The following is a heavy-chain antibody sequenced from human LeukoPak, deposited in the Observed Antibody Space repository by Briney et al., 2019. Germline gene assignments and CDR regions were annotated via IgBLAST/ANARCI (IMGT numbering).Heavy chain of an antibody. CDR2: IYYSGST. CDR3: ARDHCSSTSCPPDV. V-gene: IGHV4-30-4*08. CDR1: GGSISSGDYY. J-gene: IGHJ6*04. Sequence: TLSLTCTISGGSISSGDYYWSWIRQPPGKGLEWIGYIYYSGSTYYNPSLKSRVTISVDTSKNQFSLKLSSVTAADTAVYYCARDHCSSTSCPPDVWGKGTTVTVSS. D-gene: IGHD2-2*01.